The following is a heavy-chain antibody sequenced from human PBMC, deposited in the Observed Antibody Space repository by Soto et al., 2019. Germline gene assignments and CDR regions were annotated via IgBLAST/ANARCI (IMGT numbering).Heavy chain of an antibody. Sequence: SETLSLTCAVSGYSISSGYYWGWIRQPPGKGLEWLGSIFHSGTTYDNPSLKSRVTISVDMSNNQFSLRLSSVTAADTAVYYCGKVVVAATRHTDFDSWGQGTLVTVSS. D-gene: IGHD2-15*01. CDR1: GYSISSGYY. V-gene: IGHV4-38-2*01. J-gene: IGHJ4*02. CDR2: IFHSGTT. CDR3: GKVVVAATRHTDFDS.